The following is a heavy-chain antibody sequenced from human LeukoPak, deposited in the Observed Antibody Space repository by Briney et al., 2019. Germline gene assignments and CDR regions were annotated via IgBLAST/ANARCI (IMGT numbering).Heavy chain of an antibody. CDR1: GFTFSSYA. CDR3: ARDSPSGGVGVAATALFDYNWFDP. D-gene: IGHD2-15*01. J-gene: IGHJ5*02. Sequence: QPGGSLRLSCAASGFTFSSYAMHWVRQAPGKGLEWVAAIPYDGSNKYYADSVKGRFTIPRDNPKNTLYLQMNSLRAEDTAVYYCARDSPSGGVGVAATALFDYNWFDPWGQGTLVTVSS. CDR2: IPYDGSNK. V-gene: IGHV3-30*04.